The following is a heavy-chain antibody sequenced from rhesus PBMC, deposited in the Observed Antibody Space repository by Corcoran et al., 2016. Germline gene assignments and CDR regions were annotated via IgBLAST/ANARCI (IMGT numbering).Heavy chain of an antibody. CDR2: IYWDDDK. Sequence: KESGPALVKPTQTLTLTCTFSGFSLSTSGMGVGWIRQPPGKTLEWLAHIYWDDDKRYSTSMKSRLNISKDTSKNQVVLTMTNMDPVDTATYYCARRVGDCSGGVCSPTFDYWGQGVLVTVAS. CDR1: GFSLSTSGMG. D-gene: IGHD2-8*01. J-gene: IGHJ4*01. CDR3: ARRVGDCSGGVCSPTFDY. V-gene: IGHV2-1*01.